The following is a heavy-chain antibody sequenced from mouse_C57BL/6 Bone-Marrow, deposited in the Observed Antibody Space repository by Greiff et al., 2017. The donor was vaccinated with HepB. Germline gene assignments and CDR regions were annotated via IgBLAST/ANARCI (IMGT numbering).Heavy chain of an antibody. Sequence: EVQLVESGGGLVKPGGSLKLSCAASGFTFSSYAMSWVRQTPEKRLEWVATISDGGSYTYYPDNVKGRFTISRDNAKNNLYLQMSHLKSEDTAMYYCAREAAGTTADWGQGTLVTVSA. CDR1: GFTFSSYA. D-gene: IGHD4-1*01. V-gene: IGHV5-4*01. CDR3: AREAAGTTAD. J-gene: IGHJ3*01. CDR2: ISDGGSYT.